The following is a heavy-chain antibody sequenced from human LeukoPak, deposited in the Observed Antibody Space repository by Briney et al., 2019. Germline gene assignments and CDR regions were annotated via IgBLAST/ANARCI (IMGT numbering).Heavy chain of an antibody. CDR2: ISSSSSYI. V-gene: IGHV3-21*01. J-gene: IGHJ3*02. CDR3: ARGFGYSSPWAAAFDI. CDR1: GFTFSSYA. Sequence: LRLSCAASGFTFSSYAMSWVRQAPGKGLEWVSSISSSSSYIYYADSVKGRFTISRDNAKNSLYLQMNSLRAEDTAVYYCARGFGYSSPWAAAFDIWGQGTMVTVSS. D-gene: IGHD6-13*01.